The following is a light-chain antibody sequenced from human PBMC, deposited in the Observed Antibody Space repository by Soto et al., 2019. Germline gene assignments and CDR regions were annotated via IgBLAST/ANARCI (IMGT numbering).Light chain of an antibody. V-gene: IGLV2-14*01. Sequence: QSALTQPASVSGSPGQSITISCTGTSSDVGGYNYVSWYQQHPGKAPKLMIYEVSNRPSGVSNRFSGSKSSNTASLTISGLQAEDEADYYCSSYTSSSTLEVVFGGGTKLNVL. CDR1: SSDVGGYNY. CDR2: EVS. CDR3: SSYTSSSTLEVV. J-gene: IGLJ2*01.